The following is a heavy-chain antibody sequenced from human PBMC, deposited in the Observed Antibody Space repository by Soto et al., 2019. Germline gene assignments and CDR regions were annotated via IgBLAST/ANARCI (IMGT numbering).Heavy chain of an antibody. V-gene: IGHV3-74*01. Sequence: EVQVVESGGGLVQPGGSLRLSCAASGFPFSSSWMHWVRQAPGKGLVWVSLINRDGTNTNYADSVKGRFTISRDNAKNTLYLQMDSLRHEDTAIYYCVPAEHSWGQGTLVTVSS. D-gene: IGHD3-3*02. CDR3: VPAEHS. CDR2: INRDGTNT. J-gene: IGHJ5*02. CDR1: GFPFSSSW.